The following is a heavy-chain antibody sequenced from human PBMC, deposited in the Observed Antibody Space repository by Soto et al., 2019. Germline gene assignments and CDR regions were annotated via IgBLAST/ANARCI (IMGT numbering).Heavy chain of an antibody. CDR1: GGSVSSCSYY. Sequence: SETLSLTRTVSGGSVSSCSYYWSWIRQPPVKGLEWLGYIYYSGSTNYNLSLKSRVTISVDTSKNQFSLKLSSVTAADTAVYYCARDYPVTTNYYNYGMDVWGQGTTVTVAS. CDR2: IYYSGST. J-gene: IGHJ6*02. D-gene: IGHD4-17*01. V-gene: IGHV4-61*01. CDR3: ARDYPVTTNYYNYGMDV.